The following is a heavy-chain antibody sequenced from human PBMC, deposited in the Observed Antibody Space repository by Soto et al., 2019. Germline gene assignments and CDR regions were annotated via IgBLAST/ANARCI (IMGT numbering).Heavy chain of an antibody. Sequence: SETLSLTCAVSGGSISSGGYSWSWIRQPPGKGLEWIGYIYHSGSTYYNPSLKSRVTISVDRSKNQFSLKLSSVTAADTAVYYCARGGNCISTSCYSGNWFDPRGQGTLVTVS. CDR2: IYHSGST. V-gene: IGHV4-30-2*01. J-gene: IGHJ5*02. CDR1: GGSISSGGYS. D-gene: IGHD2-2*01. CDR3: ARGGNCISTSCYSGNWFDP.